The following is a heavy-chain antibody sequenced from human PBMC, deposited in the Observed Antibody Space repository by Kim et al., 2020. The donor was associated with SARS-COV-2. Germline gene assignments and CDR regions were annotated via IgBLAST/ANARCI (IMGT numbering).Heavy chain of an antibody. D-gene: IGHD3-10*01. Sequence: GESLKISCKGSGYSFTSYWIGWVRQMPGKGLEWMGIIYPGDSDTRYSPSFQGQVTISADKSISTAYLQWSSLKASDTAMYYCARRLLWLQTLNRGDAFDIWGQGTMVTVSS. J-gene: IGHJ3*02. CDR1: GYSFTSYW. V-gene: IGHV5-51*01. CDR3: ARRLLWLQTLNRGDAFDI. CDR2: IYPGDSDT.